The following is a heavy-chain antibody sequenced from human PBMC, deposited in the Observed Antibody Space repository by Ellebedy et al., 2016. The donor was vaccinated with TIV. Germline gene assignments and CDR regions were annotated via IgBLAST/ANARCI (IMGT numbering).Heavy chain of an antibody. V-gene: IGHV1-46*04. Sequence: ASVKVSCQASGYIFGDYYIEWVRQAPGQGLEWMGIINTSGGTATYAQKLQGRVTMTRDPSTSTVYMELTSLRPEDTATYYCARDTGRIAAAGLDFWGQGTLVTVSS. J-gene: IGHJ4*02. CDR2: INTSGGTA. CDR3: ARDTGRIAAAGLDF. CDR1: GYIFGDYY. D-gene: IGHD6-25*01.